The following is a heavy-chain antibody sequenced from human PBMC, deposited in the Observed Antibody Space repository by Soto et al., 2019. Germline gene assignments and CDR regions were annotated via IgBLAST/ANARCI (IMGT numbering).Heavy chain of an antibody. CDR2: INAGNGNT. Sequence: QVQLVQSGAEVKKPGASVKVSCTASGYTFTSYAMHWVRQAPGQRLEWMGWINAGNGNTKYSQKFQGRVTITRDTSASTSHMERSSLRYEHTAFYYCARPAGRGVLWFGETPFDYWGQGTLVTVSS. CDR3: ARPAGRGVLWFGETPFDY. CDR1: GYTFTSYA. J-gene: IGHJ4*02. V-gene: IGHV1-3*01. D-gene: IGHD3-10*01.